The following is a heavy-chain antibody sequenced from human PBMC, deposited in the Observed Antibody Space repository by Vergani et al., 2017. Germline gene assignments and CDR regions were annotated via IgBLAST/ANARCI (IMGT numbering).Heavy chain of an antibody. V-gene: IGHV1-2*02. CDR1: GYTFTGYY. CDR2: INPNSGGT. CDR3: ARGPDTVTRDRLGAFDI. J-gene: IGHJ3*02. D-gene: IGHD4-17*01. Sequence: QVQLVQSGAEVKKPGASVKVSCKASGYTFTGYYMHWVRQAPGQGLEWMGWINPNSGGTNYAQKFQGRVTMTRDTSISTAYMELSRLRSDDTAVYYCARGPDTVTRDRLGAFDIWGQGTMVTVSS.